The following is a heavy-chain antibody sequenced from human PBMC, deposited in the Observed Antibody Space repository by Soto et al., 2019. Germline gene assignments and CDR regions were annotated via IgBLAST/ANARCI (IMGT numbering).Heavy chain of an antibody. Sequence: ETLSLTCAVYGGSFSGNSWSWIRQSPGKGLEWIGEINHSGSTNYNPSLKSRVTISVDTSKNQFSLKLSSVTAADTAVYYCARGVLLWFGELYWLDPWGQGTLVTVSS. CDR2: INHSGST. CDR3: ARGVLLWFGELYWLDP. V-gene: IGHV4-34*01. J-gene: IGHJ5*02. D-gene: IGHD3-10*01. CDR1: GGSFSGNS.